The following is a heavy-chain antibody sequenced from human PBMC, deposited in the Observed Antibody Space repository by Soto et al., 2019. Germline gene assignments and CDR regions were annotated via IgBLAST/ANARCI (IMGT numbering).Heavy chain of an antibody. CDR3: ARHEGGSYGLVQEAFDI. J-gene: IGHJ3*02. V-gene: IGHV5-51*01. CDR2: IYPGDSDT. CDR1: GYSFTSYW. D-gene: IGHD1-26*01. Sequence: PGESLKISCKGSGYSFTSYWIGWVRQMPGKGLEWMGIIYPGDSDTRYSPAFQGQVTISADKYISTAYLQWSSLKASDTAMYYCARHEGGSYGLVQEAFDIWGQGTMVTVSS.